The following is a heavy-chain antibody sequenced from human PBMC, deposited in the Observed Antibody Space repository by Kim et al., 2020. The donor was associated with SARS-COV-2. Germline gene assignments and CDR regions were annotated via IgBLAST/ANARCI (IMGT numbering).Heavy chain of an antibody. J-gene: IGHJ4*02. CDR3: ARGGDTDY. D-gene: IGHD2-21*02. V-gene: IGHV7-4-1*02. CDR2: TGNP. Sequence: TGNPTYAQGFTGRFVFSLDTSVSTAYLQISSLKAEDTAVYYCARGGDTDYWGQGTLVTVSS.